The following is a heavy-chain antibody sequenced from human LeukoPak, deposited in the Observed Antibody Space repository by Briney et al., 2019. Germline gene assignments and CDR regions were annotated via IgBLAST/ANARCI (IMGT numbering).Heavy chain of an antibody. V-gene: IGHV4-4*07. CDR2: VYTSGST. Sequence: SETLSLTCTVSGGSISSFYWSWVRQSAGKGLEWMGRVYTSGSTHYNPSLGGRVTMSLEPSNTQFSLTLRSVTVAAAVVYYCERGLGGASSYMDVWGKGTPVTVSS. J-gene: IGHJ6*04. CDR1: GGSISSFY. D-gene: IGHD3-16*01. CDR3: ERGLGGASSYMDV.